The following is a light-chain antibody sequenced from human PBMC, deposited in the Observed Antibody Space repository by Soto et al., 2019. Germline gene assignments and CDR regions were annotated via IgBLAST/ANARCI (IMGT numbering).Light chain of an antibody. CDR1: QDITNY. CDR3: QQYYSHPFT. Sequence: AIRTTQSPSSYSASTGDRVTITCRASQDITNYLAWYQQKPGKAPKLLMYAASTLQSGVPSRFSGSGSGTDFTLTISSLQSEDFATYYCQQYYSHPFTFGPGTKVDI. CDR2: AAS. V-gene: IGKV1-8*01. J-gene: IGKJ3*01.